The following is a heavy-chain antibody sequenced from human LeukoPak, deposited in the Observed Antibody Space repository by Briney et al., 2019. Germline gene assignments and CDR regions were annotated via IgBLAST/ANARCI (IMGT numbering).Heavy chain of an antibody. CDR2: ISTYNGNT. Sequence: GASVKVSCKASGGTFSSYAISWVRQAPGQGLEWMGWISTYNGNTNYAQKLQGRVSMTTDTSTSTAYMDLRSLRSDDTAVYYCARDLQEAARGGILYYFDYWGQGTLVTVSS. V-gene: IGHV1-18*01. CDR3: ARDLQEAARGGILYYFDY. CDR1: GGTFSSYA. J-gene: IGHJ4*02. D-gene: IGHD6-6*01.